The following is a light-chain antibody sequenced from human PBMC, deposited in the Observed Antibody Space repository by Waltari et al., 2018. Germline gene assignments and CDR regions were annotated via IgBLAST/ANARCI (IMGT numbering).Light chain of an antibody. CDR2: AAS. V-gene: IGKV1-39*01. J-gene: IGKJ4*01. Sequence: DIQMTQSPSSLSASVGDRVTIPCRASRAITNYVNWYQQSPGLAPNLLIYAASTLQGGVPTRFSGSGSGTDFTLTISSLQIEDFATYYCQQSHSAPLAFGGGTRLEI. CDR3: QQSHSAPLA. CDR1: RAITNY.